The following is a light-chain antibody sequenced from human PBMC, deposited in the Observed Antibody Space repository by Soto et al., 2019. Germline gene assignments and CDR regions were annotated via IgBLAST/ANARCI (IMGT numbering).Light chain of an antibody. CDR3: CSSGGSPTYV. V-gene: IGLV2-23*02. CDR1: SSDIGAYDY. CDR2: EVN. Sequence: QSALTQPASLSGSPGQSITISCTGTSSDIGAYDYVSWFQQHPGKAPKLMIFEVNKRPSGVSNRFSGSKSGNTASLTISGLKVEDEADYYCCSSGGSPTYVFGTGTKGTVL. J-gene: IGLJ1*01.